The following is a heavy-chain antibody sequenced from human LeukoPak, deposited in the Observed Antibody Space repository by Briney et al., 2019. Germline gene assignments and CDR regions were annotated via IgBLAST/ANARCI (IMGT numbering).Heavy chain of an antibody. Sequence: GGSQRLSCAASGFTFSSYAMSWVRQAPGKGLEWVSAISGSGGSTYYADSVRGRFTISRDNSKNTLYLQMNSLRAEDTAVYYCAKVEVGNYDFWSGYYFLYWGQGTLVTVSS. J-gene: IGHJ4*02. V-gene: IGHV3-23*01. CDR1: GFTFSSYA. D-gene: IGHD3-3*01. CDR3: AKVEVGNYDFWSGYYFLY. CDR2: ISGSGGST.